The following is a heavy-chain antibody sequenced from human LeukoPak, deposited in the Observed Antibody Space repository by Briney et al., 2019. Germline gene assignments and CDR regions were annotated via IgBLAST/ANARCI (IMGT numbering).Heavy chain of an antibody. J-gene: IGHJ3*02. CDR1: GFTFSSYG. CDR3: ARDTGKNYSSSWYFYAFDI. D-gene: IGHD6-13*01. V-gene: IGHV3-23*01. CDR2: ISGSGGRT. Sequence: GGSLRLSCAASGFTFSSYGMSWVRQAPGKGLEWVSVISGSGGRTYSADSVKGRFTISRDNSKKSLYLQMNSLRAEDTAVYYXARDTGKNYSSSWYFYAFDIWGQGTMVTVSS.